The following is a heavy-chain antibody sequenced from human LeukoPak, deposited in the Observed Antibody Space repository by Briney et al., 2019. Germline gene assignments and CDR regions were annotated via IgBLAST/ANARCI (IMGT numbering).Heavy chain of an antibody. J-gene: IGHJ4*02. D-gene: IGHD1-26*01. Sequence: ASVKVSCKASGYTFTSYDINWVRQATGQGLEWMGWMNPNSGNTGYAQKFQGRVTMTRDTSINTAYMELSSLTSEDTAVYYCARGVFSSGSYYGPGDYWGQGTLVTVSS. CDR3: ARGVFSSGSYYGPGDY. CDR2: MNPNSGNT. CDR1: GYTFTSYD. V-gene: IGHV1-8*01.